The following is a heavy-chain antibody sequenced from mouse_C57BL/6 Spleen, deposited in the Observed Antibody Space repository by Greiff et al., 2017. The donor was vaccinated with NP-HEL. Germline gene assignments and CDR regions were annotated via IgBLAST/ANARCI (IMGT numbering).Heavy chain of an antibody. J-gene: IGHJ3*01. CDR3: ARSTIPTGGWFAY. D-gene: IGHD2-1*01. CDR2: IDPSDSYT. V-gene: IGHV1-69*01. Sequence: QVQLKQPGAELVMPGASVKLSCKASGYTFTSYWMHWVKQRPGQGLEWIGEIDPSDSYTNYNQKFKGKSTLTVDKSSSTAYMQLSSLTSEDSAVYYCARSTIPTGGWFAYWGQGTLVTVSA. CDR1: GYTFTSYW.